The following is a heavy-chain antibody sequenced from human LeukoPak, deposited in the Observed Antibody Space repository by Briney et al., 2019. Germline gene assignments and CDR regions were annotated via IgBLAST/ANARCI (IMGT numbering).Heavy chain of an antibody. D-gene: IGHD3-10*01. CDR2: ISSRGSTK. J-gene: IGHJ5*02. Sequence: GGSLRLSCAASGFTFSDYYMSWIRQAPGKGLEWVSSISSRGSTKYYADSVKGRFTISRDNTKNSLYLQMDSLRVEDTAVYYCARDRAADRGDWFDPWGQGTLVTVSS. V-gene: IGHV3-11*01. CDR3: ARDRAADRGDWFDP. CDR1: GFTFSDYY.